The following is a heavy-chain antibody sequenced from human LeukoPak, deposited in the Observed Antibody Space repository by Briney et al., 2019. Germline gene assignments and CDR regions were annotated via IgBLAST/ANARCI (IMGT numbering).Heavy chain of an antibody. D-gene: IGHD3-10*01. V-gene: IGHV3-21*01. Sequence: GGSLRLSCAASGFTFSSYSMNWVRQAPGKGLEWVSSISSSSSYIYYADSVKGRFTISRDNAKNSLYLQMNSLRAEDTAVYYCALTRFGKHYFDYWGQGTLVTVSS. J-gene: IGHJ4*02. CDR1: GFTFSSYS. CDR2: ISSSSSYI. CDR3: ALTRFGKHYFDY.